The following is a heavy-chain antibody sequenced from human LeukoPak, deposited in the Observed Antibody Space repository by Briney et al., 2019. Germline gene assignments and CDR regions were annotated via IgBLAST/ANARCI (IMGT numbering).Heavy chain of an antibody. V-gene: IGHV1-18*01. D-gene: IGHD3-3*01. Sequence: ASVKVSCKASGYTFTSYGISWVRQAPGQGLEWMGWISACNGNTNYAQKLQGRVTMTTDTSTSTAYMELRSLRSDDTAVYYCARNPTYYDFWSGYQGYYYYYMDVWGKGTTVTVSS. J-gene: IGHJ6*03. CDR2: ISACNGNT. CDR1: GYTFTSYG. CDR3: ARNPTYYDFWSGYQGYYYYYMDV.